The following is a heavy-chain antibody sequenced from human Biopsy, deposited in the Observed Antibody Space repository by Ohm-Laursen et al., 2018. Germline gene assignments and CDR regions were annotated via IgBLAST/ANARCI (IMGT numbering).Heavy chain of an antibody. CDR1: GGPFNNHA. Sequence: ASVKVSCNASGGPFNNHAFSWVRQTPGQGLEWLGRIVPILGTVNYAQRFQGRVALTADKSTGTAYMELNRLISDDTAVYYCATDADGYYTEFDFWGQGTLITVSS. CDR2: IVPILGTV. CDR3: ATDADGYYTEFDF. J-gene: IGHJ4*02. D-gene: IGHD5-24*01. V-gene: IGHV1-69*04.